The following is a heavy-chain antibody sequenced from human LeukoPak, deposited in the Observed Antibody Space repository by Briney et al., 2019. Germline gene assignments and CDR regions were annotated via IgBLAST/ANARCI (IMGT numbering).Heavy chain of an antibody. CDR3: AREDYGDYVINAFDI. CDR2: ISYDGINK. Sequence: SGGSLRLSCAASGFTFSSYAMHWVRQAPGKGLEWVAVISYDGINKYYADSVKGRFTISRDNSKNTLYLQMNSLRAEDTAVYYCAREDYGDYVINAFDIWGQGTMVTVSS. V-gene: IGHV3-30-3*01. J-gene: IGHJ3*02. D-gene: IGHD4-17*01. CDR1: GFTFSSYA.